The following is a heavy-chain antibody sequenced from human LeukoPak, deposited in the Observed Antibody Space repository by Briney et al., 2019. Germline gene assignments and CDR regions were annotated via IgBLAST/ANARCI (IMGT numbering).Heavy chain of an antibody. V-gene: IGHV4-39*01. D-gene: IGHD3-22*01. Sequence: SETLSLTCTVSGGSISSSSYYWGWIRQPPGKGLEWIGSIYYSGSTYYNPSLKSRVTISVDTSKNQFSLKLSSVTAADTAVYYCASWSVITYGMDVWGQGTTVTVSS. CDR1: GGSISSSSYY. CDR2: IYYSGST. CDR3: ASWSVITYGMDV. J-gene: IGHJ6*02.